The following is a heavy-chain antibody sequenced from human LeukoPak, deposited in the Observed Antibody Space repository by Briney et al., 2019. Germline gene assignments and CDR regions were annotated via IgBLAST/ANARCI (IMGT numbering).Heavy chain of an antibody. CDR3: ARAEEYLVVENWFDP. V-gene: IGHV3-30*04. D-gene: IGHD6-6*01. Sequence: GGSLRLSCAASGFTFSSYAMHWVRQAPAKGLEGGPVISYDGSNKYYADSVKGRFTISRDNSKNTLYLQMNSLRAEDTAVYYCARAEEYLVVENWFDPWGQGTLVTVSS. CDR2: ISYDGSNK. CDR1: GFTFSSYA. J-gene: IGHJ5*02.